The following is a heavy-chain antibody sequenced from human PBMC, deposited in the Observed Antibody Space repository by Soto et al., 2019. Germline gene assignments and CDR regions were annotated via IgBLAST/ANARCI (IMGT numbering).Heavy chain of an antibody. J-gene: IGHJ4*02. CDR1: GFTFSSYG. CDR3: VGSADSSGYYQRLFDY. CDR2: TSYDGSSA. V-gene: IGHV3-30*03. Sequence: GGSLRLSCAASGFTFSSYGMHWVRQAPGKGLEWVALTSYDGSSAYYADSVKGRFTISRDNSKNTLYLQVNSLRAEDTAVYYCVGSADSSGYYQRLFDYWGQGTLVTVSS. D-gene: IGHD3-22*01.